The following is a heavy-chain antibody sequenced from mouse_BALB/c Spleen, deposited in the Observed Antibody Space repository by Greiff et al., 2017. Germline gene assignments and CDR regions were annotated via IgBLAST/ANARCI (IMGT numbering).Heavy chain of an antibody. Sequence: VQLQQSGAELVKPGASVKLSCTASGFNIKDTYMHWVKQRPEQGLEWIGRIDPANGNTKYDPKFQGKATITADTSSNTAYLQLSSLTSEDTAVYYCARGGTGKAMDYWGQGTSVTVSS. D-gene: IGHD4-1*01. J-gene: IGHJ4*01. CDR2: IDPANGNT. CDR3: ARGGTGKAMDY. V-gene: IGHV14-3*02. CDR1: GFNIKDTY.